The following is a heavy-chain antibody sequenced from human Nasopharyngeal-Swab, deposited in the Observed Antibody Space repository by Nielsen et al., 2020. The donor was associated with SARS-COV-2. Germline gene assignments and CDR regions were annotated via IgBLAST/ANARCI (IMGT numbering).Heavy chain of an antibody. CDR3: ARDNDYGDNSGY. CDR2: INHSGST. CDR1: GGSFSGYY. D-gene: IGHD4-17*01. Sequence: SETLSLTCAVYGGSFSGYYWSWIRQPPGKGLEWIGEINHSGSTNYNPSLKSRVTISVDTSKNQFSLKLSSVTAADTAVYYCARDNDYGDNSGYWGQGTLVTVSS. J-gene: IGHJ4*02. V-gene: IGHV4-34*01.